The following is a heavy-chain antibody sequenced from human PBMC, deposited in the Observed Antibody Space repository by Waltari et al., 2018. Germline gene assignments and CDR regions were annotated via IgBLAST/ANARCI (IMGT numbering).Heavy chain of an antibody. CDR1: GFTFSSYA. CDR2: IYSGGST. CDR3: AKDSRRSIAAAVLFDY. V-gene: IGHV3-23*03. D-gene: IGHD6-13*01. Sequence: EVQLLESGGGLVQPGGSLRLSCAASGFTFSSYAMSWVRQAPGKGLEWVSVIYSGGSTYYADSVKGRFTISRDNSKNTLYLQMNSLRAEDTAVYYCAKDSRRSIAAAVLFDYWGQGTLVTVSS. J-gene: IGHJ4*02.